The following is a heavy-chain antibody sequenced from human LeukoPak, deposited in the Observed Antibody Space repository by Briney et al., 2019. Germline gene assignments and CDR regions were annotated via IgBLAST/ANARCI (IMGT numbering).Heavy chain of an antibody. CDR1: GYTFTGYY. Sequence: ASVKVSCKASGYTFTGYYMHWVRQAPGQGLEWMGWINPNSGGTNYAQKFQGRVTMTRDTSISIAYMELSRLRSDDTAVYYCAREYSSSSGYNWFDPWVQGTLVTVSS. J-gene: IGHJ5*02. CDR3: AREYSSSSGYNWFDP. CDR2: INPNSGGT. D-gene: IGHD6-6*01. V-gene: IGHV1-2*02.